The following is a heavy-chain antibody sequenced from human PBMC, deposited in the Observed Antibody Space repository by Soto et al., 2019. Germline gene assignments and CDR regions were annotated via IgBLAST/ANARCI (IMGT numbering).Heavy chain of an antibody. D-gene: IGHD3-22*01. V-gene: IGHV1-69*13. CDR1: GGTFSSYA. J-gene: IGHJ4*02. CDR3: ARSEYYYDSSSGDRPDVIFAY. Sequence: SVKVSCWASGGTFSSYAISWVRQAPGQGLEWMGGIIPIFGTASYAQNFQGGVTITAVESTSTAYRELSSLRSEYTAVYYCARSEYYYDSSSGDRPDVIFAYWGQGARVTVSA. CDR2: IIPIFGTA.